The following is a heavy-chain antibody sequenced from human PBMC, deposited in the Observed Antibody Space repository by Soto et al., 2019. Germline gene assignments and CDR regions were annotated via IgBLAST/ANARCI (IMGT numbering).Heavy chain of an antibody. CDR2: ISAYNGNT. CDR1: GYTFTSYG. D-gene: IGHD3-22*01. CDR3: ARLYYYDSSGYYEHPTGFDY. V-gene: IGHV1-18*01. J-gene: IGHJ4*02. Sequence: ASVKVSCKASGYTFTSYGISWVRQAPGQGLEWMGWISAYNGNTNYAQKLQGRVTMTTDTSTSTAYMELRSLRSDDTAVYYCARLYYYDSSGYYEHPTGFDYWGQGTLVTVSS.